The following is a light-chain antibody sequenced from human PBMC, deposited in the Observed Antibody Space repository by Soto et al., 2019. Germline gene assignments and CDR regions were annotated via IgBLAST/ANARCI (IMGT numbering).Light chain of an antibody. Sequence: QSALTQPPSASGSPGQSVTISCIGTSSDVGGYNYVSWYQQHPGKAPKLMIYEVSKRPSGVPDRFSGSKSGNTASLTVSGPQAGDGADYYCSSYPPRTNLGVFGGGTKLTFL. J-gene: IGLJ2*01. V-gene: IGLV2-8*01. CDR2: EVS. CDR3: SSYPPRTNLGV. CDR1: SSDVGGYNY.